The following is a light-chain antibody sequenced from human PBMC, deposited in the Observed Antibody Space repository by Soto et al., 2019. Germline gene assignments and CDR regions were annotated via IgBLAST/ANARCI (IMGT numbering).Light chain of an antibody. CDR1: SSNIGSKS. V-gene: IGLV1-44*01. CDR3: AAWDDSLNVLV. CDR2: SNN. J-gene: IGLJ2*01. Sequence: QAVVTQPPSVSGTPGQRVNMSCSGSSSNIGSKSVSWYQHLPQTAPKLLIYSNNQRPSGVPGRFSGSKSGTSASLAISGLQSDDDTQYYCAAWDDSLNVLVFGGGTQLTVL.